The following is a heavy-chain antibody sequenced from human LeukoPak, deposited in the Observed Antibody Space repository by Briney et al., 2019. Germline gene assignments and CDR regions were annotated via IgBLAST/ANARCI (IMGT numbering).Heavy chain of an antibody. CDR3: ARGAGDGYSRDDAFDI. CDR2: INPNSGGT. J-gene: IGHJ3*02. D-gene: IGHD5-24*01. Sequence: ASVKVSCKASGYTFIGYYMHWVRQAPGQGLEWMGRINPNSGGTNYAQKFQGRVTMTRDTSISTAYMELSRLRSDDTAVYYCARGAGDGYSRDDAFDIWGQGTMVTVSS. V-gene: IGHV1-2*06. CDR1: GYTFIGYY.